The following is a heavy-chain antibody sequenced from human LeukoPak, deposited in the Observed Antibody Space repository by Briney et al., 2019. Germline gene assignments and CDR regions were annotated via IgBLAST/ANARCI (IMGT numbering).Heavy chain of an antibody. D-gene: IGHD5-18*01. CDR2: INHSGST. V-gene: IGHV4-34*01. Sequence: PSETLSLTCAVYGGSFGGYYWSWIPQPPGKGLEWIGEINHSGSTNYNPSLKSRVTISVDTSKNQFSLKLSSVTAADTAVYYCARSSYRGPYYFDYWGQGTLVTVSS. CDR3: ARSSYRGPYYFDY. J-gene: IGHJ4*02. CDR1: GGSFGGYY.